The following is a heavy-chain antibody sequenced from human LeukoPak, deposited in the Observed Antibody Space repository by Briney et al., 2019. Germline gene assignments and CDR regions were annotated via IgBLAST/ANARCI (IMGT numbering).Heavy chain of an antibody. CDR1: GFTFSSYW. CDR2: INQDGSEK. Sequence: GGSLRLSCAAPGFTFSSYWMSWVRQAPGKRLEWVANINQDGSEKYYVDSVKGRFTISRDNARNSLFLQMNILTAEDTAIYYCVREGAYSTSSPAGYWGQGTLVSVSS. D-gene: IGHD6-6*01. V-gene: IGHV3-7*01. J-gene: IGHJ4*02. CDR3: VREGAYSTSSPAGY.